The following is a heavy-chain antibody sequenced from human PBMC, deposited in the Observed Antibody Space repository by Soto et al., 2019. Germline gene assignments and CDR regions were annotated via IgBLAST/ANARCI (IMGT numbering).Heavy chain of an antibody. D-gene: IGHD3-16*01. CDR1: GYTFTSYD. CDR3: ARSLSYGSYYYYGMDV. CDR2: MNPNSGNT. V-gene: IGHV1-8*01. Sequence: ASVKVSCKASGYTFTSYDINWVRQATGQGLEWMGWMNPNSGNTGYAQKFQGRVTMTRNTSISTAYMELSSLRSEDTAMYYCARSLSYGSYYYYGMDVWGQGTTVTVSS. J-gene: IGHJ6*02.